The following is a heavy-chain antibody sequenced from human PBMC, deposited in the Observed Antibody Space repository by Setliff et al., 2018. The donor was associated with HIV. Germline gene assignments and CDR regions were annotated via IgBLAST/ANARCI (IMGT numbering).Heavy chain of an antibody. V-gene: IGHV4-39*07. D-gene: IGHD1-26*01. CDR3: VRELLGSGGTVPEVNFFDS. J-gene: IGHJ5*01. Sequence: SETLSLTCKVSGGSFNTKRTKWGWIRQSPGEGLEWIGSIFYFGSVTYNPSLKSRPLISIDMSKTQFSLNLRSVTAADTAVYYCVRELLGSGGTVPEVNFFDSWGQGTLVTVSS. CDR2: IFYFGSV. CDR1: GGSFNTKRTK.